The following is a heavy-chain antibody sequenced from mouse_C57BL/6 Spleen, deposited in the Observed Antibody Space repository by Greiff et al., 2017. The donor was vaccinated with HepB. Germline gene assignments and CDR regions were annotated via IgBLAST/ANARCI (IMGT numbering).Heavy chain of an antibody. CDR3: AKGGGYYVYFDY. CDR1: GYTFTDYY. V-gene: IGHV1-76*01. Sequence: QVQLQQSGAELVRPGASVKLSCKASGYTFTDYYINWVKQRPGQGLEWIARIYPGSGNTYYNEKFKGKATLTAEKSSSTAYMQLSSLTSEDSAVYFCAKGGGYYVYFDYWGQGTTLTVSS. D-gene: IGHD2-3*01. J-gene: IGHJ2*01. CDR2: IYPGSGNT.